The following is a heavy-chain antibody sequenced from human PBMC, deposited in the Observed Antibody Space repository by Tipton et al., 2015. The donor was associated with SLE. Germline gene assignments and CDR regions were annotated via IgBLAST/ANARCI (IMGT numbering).Heavy chain of an antibody. Sequence: TLSLTCTASGGSISSGSYYWSWIRQPPGKGLEWIGEINHGGSTNYNPSLKSRVTISVDTSKNQFSLKLSSVTAADTAVYYCAQAHLWGSYRYASDIWGQGTMVTVSS. CDR3: AQAHLWGSYRYASDI. CDR2: INHGGST. J-gene: IGHJ3*02. V-gene: IGHV4-61*01. D-gene: IGHD3-16*02. CDR1: GGSISSGSYY.